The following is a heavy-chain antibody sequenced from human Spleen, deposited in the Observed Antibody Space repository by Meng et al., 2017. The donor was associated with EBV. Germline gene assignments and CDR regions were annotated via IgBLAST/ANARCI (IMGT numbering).Heavy chain of an antibody. D-gene: IGHD6-13*01. CDR2: IYQSGRT. V-gene: IGHV4-4*02. CDR3: ARGRGYSNSYY. Sequence: QGLPQAWRSCLVKSSGILSLTCSVSGGSISSSNWWSWVRQPPGKGLEWIGEIYQSGRTNSNPSLKSRVTISVDKSKNQFSLKLSSVTAADTAVYYCARGRGYSNSYYWGQGTLVTVSS. J-gene: IGHJ4*02. CDR1: GGSISSSNW.